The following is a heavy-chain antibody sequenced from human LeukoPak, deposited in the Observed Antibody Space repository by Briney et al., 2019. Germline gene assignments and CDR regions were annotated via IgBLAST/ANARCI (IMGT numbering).Heavy chain of an antibody. CDR1: GGTFSSYA. J-gene: IGHJ5*02. CDR2: IFPIFGTA. D-gene: IGHD2-21*02. Sequence: SVKVSCKASGGTFSSYAISWVRQAPGQGLEWMGGIFPIFGTANYAQKFQGRVTITADESTSTAYMELSSLRSEDTAVYYCARGRIVVVTANNWFDPWGQGTLVTVSS. CDR3: ARGRIVVVTANNWFDP. V-gene: IGHV1-69*13.